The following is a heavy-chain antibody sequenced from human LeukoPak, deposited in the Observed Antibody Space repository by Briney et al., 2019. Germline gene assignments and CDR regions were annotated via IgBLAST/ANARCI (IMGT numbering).Heavy chain of an antibody. Sequence: PSETLSLTCTVSGGSISSSSYYWGWIRQPPGKGLEWIGSIYYSGSTYYNPSLKSRVTISVDTSKNQFSLKLSFVTAADTAVYYCARHGSRHNYYDFDYWGQGTLVTVSS. D-gene: IGHD3-22*01. CDR1: GGSISSSSYY. CDR3: ARHGSRHNYYDFDY. CDR2: IYYSGST. V-gene: IGHV4-39*01. J-gene: IGHJ4*02.